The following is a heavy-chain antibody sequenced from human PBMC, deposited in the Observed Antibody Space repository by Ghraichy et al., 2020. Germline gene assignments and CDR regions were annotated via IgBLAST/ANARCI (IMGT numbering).Heavy chain of an antibody. CDR1: GFTFSSYA. Sequence: LSLTCAASGFTFSSYAMSWVRQAPGEGLEWVSTISSSGGNTYYADSVKGRFTISRDNSKNTVYLQMNSLRAEDTAVYYCAKRALAAGYYFDYWGQGTLVTVSS. J-gene: IGHJ4*02. V-gene: IGHV3-23*01. D-gene: IGHD6-13*01. CDR2: ISSSGGNT. CDR3: AKRALAAGYYFDY.